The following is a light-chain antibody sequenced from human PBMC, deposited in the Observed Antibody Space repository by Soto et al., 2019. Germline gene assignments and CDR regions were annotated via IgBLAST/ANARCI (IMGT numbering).Light chain of an antibody. CDR1: QSISRW. V-gene: IGKV1-5*01. Sequence: DIQMTQSPSTLSASVRDRVTITCRASQSISRWLAWYKQRPGKATRLMMYDVSSLKSGVPSRLSGSGSGTEFTLTISNLQPDDVATDDGQQYNSYSGTFGQGTKVDIK. J-gene: IGKJ1*01. CDR3: QQYNSYSGT. CDR2: DVS.